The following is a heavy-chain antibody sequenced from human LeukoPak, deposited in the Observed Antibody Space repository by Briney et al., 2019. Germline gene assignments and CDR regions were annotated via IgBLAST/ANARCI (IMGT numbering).Heavy chain of an antibody. CDR3: ASSGWSRGYWFDP. J-gene: IGHJ5*02. CDR1: GGSISSSSYY. CDR2: IYYSGST. V-gene: IGHV4-39*07. D-gene: IGHD6-19*01. Sequence: SETLSLTCTVSGGSISSSSYYWGWIRQPPGKGLEWIGSIYYSGSTSYNPSLKSRVTISVDTSKNQFSLKLSSVTAADTAVYYCASSGWSRGYWFDPWGQGTLVTVSS.